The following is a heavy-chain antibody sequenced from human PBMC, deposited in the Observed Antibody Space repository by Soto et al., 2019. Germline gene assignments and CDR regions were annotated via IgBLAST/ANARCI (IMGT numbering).Heavy chain of an antibody. Sequence: LSLTCTVSGAAPSSGGYFYTWVRQPPGKGLEWLGYIYYSGGTNYNPSLKSRVTISLDKSKSQFSLRLISVTAADTAVYYCTREQSDDNYFDPWGQGTLVTVSS. D-gene: IGHD6-19*01. J-gene: IGHJ5*02. CDR2: IYYSGGT. CDR1: GAAPSSGGYF. V-gene: IGHV4-61*08. CDR3: TREQSDDNYFDP.